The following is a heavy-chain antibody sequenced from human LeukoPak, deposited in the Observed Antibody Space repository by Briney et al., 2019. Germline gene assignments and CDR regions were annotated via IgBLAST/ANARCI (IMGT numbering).Heavy chain of an antibody. D-gene: IGHD3-22*01. CDR1: GFSLYTYS. CDR3: ARVGSAAPVTSSGHTIDY. CDR2: ITSTSTYI. J-gene: IGHJ4*02. Sequence: PGESLRLSCAASGFSLYTYSMNWVRQAPGKGLEWVSSITSTSTYIYYADSVKGRFTISRDNAKNSLYLQMNSLRVEDTAVYYCARVGSAAPVTSSGHTIDYWGQGTLVIVSS. V-gene: IGHV3-21*01.